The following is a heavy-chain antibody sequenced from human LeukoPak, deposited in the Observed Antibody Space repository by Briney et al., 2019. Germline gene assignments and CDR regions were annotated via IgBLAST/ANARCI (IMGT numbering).Heavy chain of an antibody. V-gene: IGHV3-66*01. Sequence: PGGSLRLSCAASGFASGFTFKSYTMTWVRQAPGKGLEWVSVIYSGGSTYYADSVRARFTISRDYSLNTLYLQMNSLRAEDTAVYFCARDRIAVAGTYFNYWGQGSLVTVSS. D-gene: IGHD6-19*01. J-gene: IGHJ4*02. CDR2: IYSGGST. CDR3: ARDRIAVAGTYFNY. CDR1: GFASGFTFKSYT.